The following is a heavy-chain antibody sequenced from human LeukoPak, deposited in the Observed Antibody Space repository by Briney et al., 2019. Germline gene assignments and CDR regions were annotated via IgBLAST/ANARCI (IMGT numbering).Heavy chain of an antibody. J-gene: IGHJ4*02. D-gene: IGHD1-1*01. CDR2: INPNSGGT. Sequence: ASVKVSCKASGYTFTDYYVHWVRQAPGQGLEWMGWINPNSGGTKYAQKFQGRVTMTRDTSISTAYMELIRLRSDDTAVYYCARLIGTTGYWGQGTLVTVSS. CDR3: ARLIGTTGY. V-gene: IGHV1-2*02. CDR1: GYTFTDYY.